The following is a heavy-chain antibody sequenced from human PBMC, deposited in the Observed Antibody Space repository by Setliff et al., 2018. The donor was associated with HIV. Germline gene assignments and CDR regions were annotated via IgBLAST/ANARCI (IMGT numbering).Heavy chain of an antibody. V-gene: IGHV4-39*01. J-gene: IGHJ4*02. CDR3: ARRDGYSYGFYFDY. CDR1: GGSISSRTYY. Sequence: KSSETLSLTCTVSGGSISSRTYYWGCIRQPPGKGLEWIGSIYYSGTTYYNPSLKSRVTISIDTSKNQLSLKLTSVTAADTAVYYCARRDGYSYGFYFDYWGQGTLVTV. CDR2: IYYSGTT. D-gene: IGHD5-18*01.